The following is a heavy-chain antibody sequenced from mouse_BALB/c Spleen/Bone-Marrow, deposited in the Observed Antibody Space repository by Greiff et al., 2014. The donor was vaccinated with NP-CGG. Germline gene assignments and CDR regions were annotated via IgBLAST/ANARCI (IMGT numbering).Heavy chain of an antibody. D-gene: IGHD2-1*01. CDR2: IYPGNGDT. CDR3: ARGRGNYGGYFDV. J-gene: IGHJ1*01. V-gene: IGHV1-12*01. Sequence: QVQLQQPGVELVKPGASVKMSCKASGYTFTSYNMHWVKQTPGQGLEWIGAIYPGNGDTSYNQKFKGRATLTADKSSSTAYMQLSSLTSEDSAVYYCARGRGNYGGYFDVWGAGTTVTVSS. CDR1: GYTFTSYN.